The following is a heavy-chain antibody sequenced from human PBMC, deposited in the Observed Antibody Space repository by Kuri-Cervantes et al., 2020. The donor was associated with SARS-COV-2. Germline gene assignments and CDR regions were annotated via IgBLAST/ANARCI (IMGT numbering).Heavy chain of an antibody. CDR3: ARGKPGYSYANDAFDI. J-gene: IGHJ3*02. Sequence: GESLKISCAASGFTFSSYWMHWVRQAPGKGLVWVSRINSDGSSTSYADSVKGRFTISRDNAKNSLYLQMSSLRAEDTAVYYCARGKPGYSYANDAFDIWGQGTMVTVSS. CDR1: GFTFSSYW. CDR2: INSDGSST. D-gene: IGHD5-18*01. V-gene: IGHV3-74*01.